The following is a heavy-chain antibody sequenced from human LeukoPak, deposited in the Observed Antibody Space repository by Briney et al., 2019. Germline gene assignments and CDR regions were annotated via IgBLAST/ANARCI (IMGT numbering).Heavy chain of an antibody. CDR2: VYYTGST. V-gene: IGHV4-59*01. Sequence: SETLSLTCTVSGGSINTYYWSWIRQPPGKGLEWIGYVYYTGSTNYNPSLKSRVTISLDTSKIRFSLKFTSVTAADTAVYYCARGYNRGLFFGFWGQGTLVTVSS. J-gene: IGHJ4*02. CDR3: ARGYNRGLFFGF. D-gene: IGHD1-14*01. CDR1: GGSINTYY.